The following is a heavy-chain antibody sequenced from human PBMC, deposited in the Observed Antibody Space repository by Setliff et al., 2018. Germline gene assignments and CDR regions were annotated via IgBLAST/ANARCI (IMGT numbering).Heavy chain of an antibody. CDR1: GFTFSSYS. CDR2: ISYSSGSI. CDR3: VRALAYYYMDV. Sequence: GGSLRLSCEASGFTFSSYSMNWVRHAPGKGLEWVAHISYSSGSISYADSVKGRFTISRDNAKNSLYLQMNSLRAEDTAIYYCVRALAYYYMDVWGKGTTVTVSS. J-gene: IGHJ6*03. V-gene: IGHV3-48*01.